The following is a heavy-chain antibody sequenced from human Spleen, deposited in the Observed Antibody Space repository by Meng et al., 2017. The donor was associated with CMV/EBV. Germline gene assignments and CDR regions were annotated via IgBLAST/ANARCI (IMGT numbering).Heavy chain of an antibody. Sequence: GESLKISCKGSGYSFPTYWIGWVRQMPGKGLEWMGIIYPGDSDTRYSPSFHGRVTISADKSISTAYLQWSSLKASDTAMYYCVRMLAVAEYWGQGTLVTVSS. CDR3: VRMLAVAEY. V-gene: IGHV5-51*01. CDR2: IYPGDSDT. D-gene: IGHD6-19*01. J-gene: IGHJ4*02. CDR1: GYSFPTYW.